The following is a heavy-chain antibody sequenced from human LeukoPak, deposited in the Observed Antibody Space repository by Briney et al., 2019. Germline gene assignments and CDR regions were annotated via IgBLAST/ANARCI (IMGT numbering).Heavy chain of an antibody. CDR1: GFTFSNYW. CDR2: IKQDGSEK. Sequence: GGSLRLSCAASGFTFSNYWMSWVRQAPGKGLEWVANIKQDGSEKYYVDSVKGRFTVSRDNAKNSLYLQMNSVRGEDTTVYYCARDLGIDRFDCWGQGSLVTVSS. D-gene: IGHD1-26*01. CDR3: ARDLGIDRFDC. J-gene: IGHJ4*02. V-gene: IGHV3-7*01.